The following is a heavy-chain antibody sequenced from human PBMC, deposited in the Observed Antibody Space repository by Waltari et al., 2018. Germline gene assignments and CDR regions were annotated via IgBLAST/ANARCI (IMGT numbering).Heavy chain of an antibody. D-gene: IGHD2-2*01. CDR2: VHHSGKT. CDR1: GDPISGTYW. V-gene: IGHV4-4*02. CDR3: AGDRAIGLFFDY. J-gene: IGHJ4*02. Sequence: QVQLQESGQGLVKPSGTLSLTCAVSGDPISGTYWWSWVRQSPEKGLEWIGQVHHSGKTHYNPSLQSRVAISLDKPKNHFSLNLNSVTAADTAIYYCAGDRAIGLFFDYWGRGTLVTVSS.